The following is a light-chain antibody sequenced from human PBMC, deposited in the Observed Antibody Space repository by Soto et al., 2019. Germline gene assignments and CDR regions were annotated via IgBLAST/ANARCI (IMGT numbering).Light chain of an antibody. V-gene: IGKV3-20*01. Sequence: EIVLTQSPGTLSLSPGETATLSCRASQSVSSSYLAWYQQKPGQAPRLLIYGASSRATGIPDRFSGSGSGTDFTLTISRLEPEDFAEYYCQQYGSSPFGGGTKVDSK. J-gene: IGKJ4*01. CDR3: QQYGSSP. CDR1: QSVSSSY. CDR2: GAS.